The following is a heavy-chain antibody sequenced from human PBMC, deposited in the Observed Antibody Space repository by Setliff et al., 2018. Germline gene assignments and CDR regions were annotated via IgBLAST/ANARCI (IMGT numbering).Heavy chain of an antibody. Sequence: GASVKVSCKASGYTFSNYGLSWVRQAPGQGPEWMGWISASNGQTRYTEELQGRVTMTTDTSTSTAYMDLRSLRSDDTAVYYCSRLVRYCSKTTCQTASGAEVWGQGTLVTVSS. CDR3: SRLVRYCSKTTCQTASGAEV. V-gene: IGHV1-18*01. J-gene: IGHJ4*02. D-gene: IGHD2-8*01. CDR1: GYTFSNYG. CDR2: ISASNGQT.